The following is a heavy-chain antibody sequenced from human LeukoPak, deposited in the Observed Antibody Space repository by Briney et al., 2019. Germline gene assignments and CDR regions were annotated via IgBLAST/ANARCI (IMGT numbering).Heavy chain of an antibody. J-gene: IGHJ6*03. CDR3: ARVVAARRYYYYYYYMDV. D-gene: IGHD6-6*01. CDR1: GGSISSYY. CDR2: IYYSGST. Sequence: KSSETLSLTCTVSGGSISSYYWSWIRQPPGKGLEWIGYIYYSGSTNYNPSLKSRVTISVDTSKNQFSLKLSSVTAADTAVYYCARVVAARRYYYYYYYMDVWGKGTTVTVSS. V-gene: IGHV4-59*01.